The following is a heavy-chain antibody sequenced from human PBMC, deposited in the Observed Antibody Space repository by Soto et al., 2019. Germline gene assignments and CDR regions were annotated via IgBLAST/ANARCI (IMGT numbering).Heavy chain of an antibody. D-gene: IGHD3-22*01. Sequence: SETLSLTFTVSGGSISSSSYYWGWIRQPPRKGLEWLGSIYYSQSGCYKPSLKIRGTICVDTSKNQFSRELRSVAAADTAVYYCARHFVGVAIVVGEIDYWGQGTLVTVSS. CDR2: IYYSQSG. CDR1: GGSISSSSYY. J-gene: IGHJ4*02. V-gene: IGHV4-39*01. CDR3: ARHFVGVAIVVGEIDY.